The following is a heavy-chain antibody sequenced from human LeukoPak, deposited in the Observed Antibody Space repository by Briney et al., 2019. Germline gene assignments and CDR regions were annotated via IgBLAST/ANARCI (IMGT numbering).Heavy chain of an antibody. J-gene: IGHJ4*02. Sequence: SSQTLSLTCAVSGGSISSGGYSWSWIGQPPGKILEWIGYIYHSGSTYYNPSLKSRVTISVDRSKNQVSLKLSSVTAADTAVYYCARDYYDSSGSHYFDYWGQGTLVTVSS. D-gene: IGHD3-22*01. CDR2: IYHSGST. V-gene: IGHV4-30-2*01. CDR1: GGSISSGGYS. CDR3: ARDYYDSSGSHYFDY.